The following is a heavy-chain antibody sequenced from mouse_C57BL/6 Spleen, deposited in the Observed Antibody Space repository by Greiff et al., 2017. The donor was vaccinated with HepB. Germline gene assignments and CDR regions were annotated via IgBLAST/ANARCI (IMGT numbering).Heavy chain of an antibody. CDR2: ISDGGSYT. D-gene: IGHD1-1*01. Sequence: EVQRVESGGGLVKPGGSLKLSCAASGFTFSSYAMSWVRQTPEKRLEWVATISDGGSYTYYPDNVKGRFTISRDNAKNNLYLQMSHLKSEDTAMYYCARERDYYGSSSWYFDVWGTGTTVTVSS. CDR3: ARERDYYGSSSWYFDV. CDR1: GFTFSSYA. J-gene: IGHJ1*03. V-gene: IGHV5-4*01.